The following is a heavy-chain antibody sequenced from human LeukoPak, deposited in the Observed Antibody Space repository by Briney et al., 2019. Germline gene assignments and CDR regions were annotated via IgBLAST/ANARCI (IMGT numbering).Heavy chain of an antibody. J-gene: IGHJ3*02. V-gene: IGHV4-61*02. D-gene: IGHD3-22*01. CDR1: GGSISSSSYY. CDR3: ARDLSGHYYDTRDAFDI. Sequence: SETLSLTCTVSGGSISSSSYYWSWIRQPAGKGLEWIGRIYSSGSTNYNPSLKSRVTISADTSKNQFSLKLSSVTAADTAVYYCARDLSGHYYDTRDAFDIWGQGTMVTVSS. CDR2: IYSSGST.